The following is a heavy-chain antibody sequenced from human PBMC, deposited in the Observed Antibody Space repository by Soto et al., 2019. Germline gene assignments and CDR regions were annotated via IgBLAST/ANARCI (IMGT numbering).Heavy chain of an antibody. D-gene: IGHD3-10*01. CDR2: IYYSDNT. Sequence: QVQLQESGPGLVKPSETLSLTCTVSGGSISSYYWSWIRQPPGKGLEWIGYIYYSDNTNYNPSLKSRVTISVDTSKNQFSLNLRSVTAADTAVYYCARRLVRGGNSNWVDPWGQGTLVTVST. V-gene: IGHV4-59*01. J-gene: IGHJ5*02. CDR1: GGSISSYY. CDR3: ARRLVRGGNSNWVDP.